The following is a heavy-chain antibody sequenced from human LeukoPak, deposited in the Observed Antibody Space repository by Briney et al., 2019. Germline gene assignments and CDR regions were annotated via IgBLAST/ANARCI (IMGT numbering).Heavy chain of an antibody. D-gene: IGHD6-13*01. CDR1: GGSISSGSYY. Sequence: SQTLSLTCTVSGGSISSGSYYWSWIRQPAGEGLEWIGRIYTSGSTNYNPSLKSRVTISVDTSKNQFSLKLSSVTAADTAVYYCAREMGQQLAFYYYYYMDVWGKGTTVTVSS. CDR3: AREMGQQLAFYYYYYMDV. V-gene: IGHV4-61*02. J-gene: IGHJ6*03. CDR2: IYTSGST.